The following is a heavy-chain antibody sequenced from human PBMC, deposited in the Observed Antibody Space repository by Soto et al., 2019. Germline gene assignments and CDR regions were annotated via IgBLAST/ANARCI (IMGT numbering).Heavy chain of an antibody. V-gene: IGHV1-3*01. D-gene: IGHD1-26*01. CDR3: ARDPLGVGATIYDY. J-gene: IGHJ4*02. CDR2: INAGNGNT. CDR1: GYTFTSYA. Sequence: GASVKVSCKASGYTFTSYAMHWVRQAPGQRLEWMGRINAGNGNTKYSQKFQGRVTITRDTSASTAYMELSSLRSEDTAVYYCARDPLGVGATIYDYWGQGTLVTVSS.